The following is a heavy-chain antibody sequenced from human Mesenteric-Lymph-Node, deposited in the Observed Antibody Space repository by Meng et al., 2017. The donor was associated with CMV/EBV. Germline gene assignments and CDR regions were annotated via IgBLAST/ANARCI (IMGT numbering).Heavy chain of an antibody. D-gene: IGHD3-3*01. Sequence: SGGTFSSYAISWVRQAPGQGLEWMGGIIPIFGTANYAQKLQGRVTITTDESTSTAYMELSSLRSEDTAVYYCARARDFWSGYSNWFDPWGQGTLVPSPQ. J-gene: IGHJ5*02. CDR2: IIPIFGTA. CDR3: ARARDFWSGYSNWFDP. CDR1: GGTFSSYA. V-gene: IGHV1-69*05.